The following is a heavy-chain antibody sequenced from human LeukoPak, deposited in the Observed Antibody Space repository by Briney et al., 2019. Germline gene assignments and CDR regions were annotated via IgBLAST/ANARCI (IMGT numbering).Heavy chain of an antibody. CDR2: ISGSGGST. CDR1: GFTFSSYA. Sequence: GGSLRLSWAASGFTFSSYAMSWVGQAPGKGLEWVSAISGSGGSTYYADSVKGRFTISRDNSKNTLYLQMNSLRAEDTAVYYCANQVVRGVIGYYFDYWGQGTLVTVSS. J-gene: IGHJ4*02. V-gene: IGHV3-23*01. CDR3: ANQVVRGVIGYYFDY. D-gene: IGHD3-10*01.